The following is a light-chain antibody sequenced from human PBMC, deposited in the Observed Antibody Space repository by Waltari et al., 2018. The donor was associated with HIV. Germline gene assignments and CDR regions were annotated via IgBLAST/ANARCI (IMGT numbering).Light chain of an antibody. V-gene: IGLV1-44*01. CDR2: SNN. J-gene: IGLJ2*01. CDR1: NSNIGSNT. CDR3: AAWDDSLNGPVV. Sequence: QSVLTQPPSASGTPGPRVTISCSGRNSNIGSNTVHWYQQPPGTAPNLLIYSNNQRPSGVPDRFSGSKSGTSASLAISGLQSEDEADYYCAAWDDSLNGPVVFGGGTKLTVL.